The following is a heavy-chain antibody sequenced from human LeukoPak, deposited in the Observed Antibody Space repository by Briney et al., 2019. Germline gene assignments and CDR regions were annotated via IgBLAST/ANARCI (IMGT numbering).Heavy chain of an antibody. CDR2: ISGSGGST. J-gene: IGHJ4*02. CDR1: GFTFSSYA. Sequence: PGGSLRLSCAASGFTFSSYAMSWVRQAPGKGLEWVSAISGSGGSTYYADSVKGRVTISRDNSKNTLYLQMNSLRAEDTAVYYCAKGDIVVVPAAEDEFGFDYRGQGTLVTVSS. CDR3: AKGDIVVVPAAEDEFGFDY. V-gene: IGHV3-23*01. D-gene: IGHD2-2*01.